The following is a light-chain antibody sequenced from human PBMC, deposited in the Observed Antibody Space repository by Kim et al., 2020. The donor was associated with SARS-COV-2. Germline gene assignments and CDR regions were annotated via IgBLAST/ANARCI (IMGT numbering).Light chain of an antibody. CDR2: DAA. V-gene: IGKV1-5*01. CDR3: HQYNSYHT. Sequence: DIQMTQSPSTLSASVGDRVTITCRASQSISSWLAWYQQKPGKAPKLLIYDAATLERGVPSRFSGSGSGTEFTLTISSLQPDDFATYYCHQYNSYHTFGQGTKLEI. CDR1: QSISSW. J-gene: IGKJ2*01.